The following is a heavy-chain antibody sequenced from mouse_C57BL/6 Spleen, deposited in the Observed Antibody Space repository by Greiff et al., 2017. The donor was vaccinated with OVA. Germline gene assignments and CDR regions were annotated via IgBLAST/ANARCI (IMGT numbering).Heavy chain of an antibody. CDR1: GYTFTSYW. J-gene: IGHJ3*01. CDR3: ARVPDYYGSSLAWFAY. Sequence: VKLQESGTELVKPGASVKLSCKASGYTFTSYWMHWVKQRPGQGLEWIGNINPSNGGTNYNEKFKSKATLTVDKSSSTAYMQLSSLTSEDSAVYYCARVPDYYGSSLAWFAYWGQGTLVTVSA. D-gene: IGHD1-1*01. V-gene: IGHV1-53*01. CDR2: INPSNGGT.